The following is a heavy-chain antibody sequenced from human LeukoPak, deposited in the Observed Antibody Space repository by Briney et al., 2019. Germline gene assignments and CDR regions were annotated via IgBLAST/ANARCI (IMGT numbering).Heavy chain of an antibody. V-gene: IGHV1-69*05. CDR2: IIPIFGTA. CDR3: ARQRRGSLYNWFDP. CDR1: GGTFSSYA. J-gene: IGHJ5*02. Sequence: SVKVSCKASGGTFSSYAISWVRQVPGQGLEWMGGIIPIFGTANYAQKFQGRVTMTRDTSISTAYMELSRLRSDDTAVYYCARQRRGSLYNWFDPWGQGTLVTVSS. D-gene: IGHD5-12*01.